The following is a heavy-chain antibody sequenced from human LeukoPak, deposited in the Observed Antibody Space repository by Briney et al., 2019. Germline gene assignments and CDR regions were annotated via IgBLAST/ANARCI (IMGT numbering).Heavy chain of an antibody. V-gene: IGHV3-15*01. J-gene: IGHJ4*02. CDR3: TTVFARGSYYVGEVDY. CDR1: GFTFSNAW. CDR2: IKSKTDGGTT. D-gene: IGHD1-26*01. Sequence: GGSLRLSCAASGFTFSNAWMSWVRQAPGKGLEWVGRIKSKTDGGTTAYAAPVKGRFTISRDNSKNTLYLQMNSLKTEDTAVYYCTTVFARGSYYVGEVDYWGQGTLVTVSS.